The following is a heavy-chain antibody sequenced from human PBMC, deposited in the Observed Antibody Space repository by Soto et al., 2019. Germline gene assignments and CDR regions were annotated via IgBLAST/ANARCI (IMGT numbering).Heavy chain of an antibody. J-gene: IGHJ4*02. CDR1: GFTFTSHW. CDR3: ARGSTPFRY. D-gene: IGHD2-2*01. Sequence: GGSLRLSCVASGFTFTSHWMSWVRQAPGKGLEWVANIKGDGSEKKYVDSVKGRFTISRDNAHNSVSLQMNSLRAEDTAVYYCARGSTPFRYWGQGTLVTVSS. V-gene: IGHV3-7*01. CDR2: IKGDGSEK.